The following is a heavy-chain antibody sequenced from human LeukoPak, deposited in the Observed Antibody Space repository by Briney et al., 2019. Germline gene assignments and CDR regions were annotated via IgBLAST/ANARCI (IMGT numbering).Heavy chain of an antibody. J-gene: IGHJ6*03. CDR1: EFTFSSYW. D-gene: IGHD6-19*01. Sequence: GGSLRLSCAASEFTFSSYWMSWVRQTPGKGLEWVANIKQDGSEKYYVDSVKGRFTISRDNAKNSLYLQMNSLRDEDTALYYCARVAVAGSHSVLHPKISVPWNYYYYYYMDVWGKGTTVTVSS. CDR2: IKQDGSEK. CDR3: ARVAVAGSHSVLHPKISVPWNYYYYYYMDV. V-gene: IGHV3-7*03.